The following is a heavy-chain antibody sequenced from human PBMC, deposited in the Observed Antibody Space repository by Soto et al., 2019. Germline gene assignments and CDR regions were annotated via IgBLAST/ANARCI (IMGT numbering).Heavy chain of an antibody. J-gene: IGHJ6*02. CDR3: ARQEGATVLFYYGMDV. CDR2: IYPGDSDT. CDR1: GNNFTNYL. V-gene: IGHV5-51*01. Sequence: XESLKVSCQGSGNNFTNYLIGLVLQMPGKGLEWMGIIYPGDSDTRYSPSFQGQVTISADKSIGAAYLQWNSLKASDTAMYFCARQEGATVLFYYGMDVWGQGTTVTVSS. D-gene: IGHD1-26*01.